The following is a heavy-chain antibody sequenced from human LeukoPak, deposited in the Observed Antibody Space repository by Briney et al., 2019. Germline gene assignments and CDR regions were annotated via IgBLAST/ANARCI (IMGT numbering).Heavy chain of an antibody. CDR2: ISSSSSYI. CDR1: GFTFSSYS. CDR3: ARGAQFDFWSGYWEHWFDP. Sequence: GGSLRLSCAASGFTFSSYSMNWVRQAPGKGLEWVSSISSSSSYIYYADSVKGRFTISRDNAKNSLYLQMNSLRAEDTAVYYCARGAQFDFWSGYWEHWFDPWGQGTLVTVSS. V-gene: IGHV3-21*01. J-gene: IGHJ5*02. D-gene: IGHD3-3*01.